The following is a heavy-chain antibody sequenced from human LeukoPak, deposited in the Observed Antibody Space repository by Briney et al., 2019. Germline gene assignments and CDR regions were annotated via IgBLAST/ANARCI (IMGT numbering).Heavy chain of an antibody. CDR3: VRTDVDTDMIAKVFDA. CDR2: INGDGSTT. CDR1: GFPFSTYW. J-gene: IGHJ5*02. D-gene: IGHD5-18*01. Sequence: GGSLRLSCAASGFPFSTYWMHWVRQAPGKGLVWVSRINGDGSTTSYADSVKGRFTISRDNGKNTVYLQMNSLRAEDTAVYYCVRTDVDTDMIAKVFDAWGQGTLVTVSS. V-gene: IGHV3-74*01.